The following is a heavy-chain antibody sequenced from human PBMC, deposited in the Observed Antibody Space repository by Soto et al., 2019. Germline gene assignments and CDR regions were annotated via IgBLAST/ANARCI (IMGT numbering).Heavy chain of an antibody. CDR2: INPNSGGT. CDR3: ARERIVATIPGHYYYYGMDV. Sequence: GASVKVSCEASGYTFTGYYMHWVRQAPGQGLEWMGWINPNSGGTNYAQKFQGWVTMTRDTSISTAYMELSRLRSDDTAVYYCARERIVATIPGHYYYYGMDVWGQGTTVTVSS. V-gene: IGHV1-2*04. CDR1: GYTFTGYY. D-gene: IGHD5-12*01. J-gene: IGHJ6*02.